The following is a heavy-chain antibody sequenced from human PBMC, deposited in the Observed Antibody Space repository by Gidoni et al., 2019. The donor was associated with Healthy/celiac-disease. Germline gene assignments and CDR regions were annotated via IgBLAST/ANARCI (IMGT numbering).Heavy chain of an antibody. CDR1: GFPFSSYA. CDR2: ISGSGGST. D-gene: IGHD4-17*01. Sequence: EVQLLESGGGLVQPGGSLRLSCAASGFPFSSYAMSWVRQAPGKGLEWVSAISGSGGSTYYADSVKGRFTISRENAKNTLYLQMNSLRAEDTAVYYCAKFSSGDEGFDYWGQGTLVTVSS. J-gene: IGHJ4*02. V-gene: IGHV3-23*01. CDR3: AKFSSGDEGFDY.